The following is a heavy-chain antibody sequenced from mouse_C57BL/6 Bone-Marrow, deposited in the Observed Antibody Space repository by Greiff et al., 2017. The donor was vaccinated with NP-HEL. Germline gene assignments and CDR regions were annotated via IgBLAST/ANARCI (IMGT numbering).Heavy chain of an antibody. V-gene: IGHV1-15*01. CDR2: IDPETGGT. Sequence: VKLLESGAELVRPGASVTLSCKASGYTFTDYEMHWVKQTPVHGLEWIGAIDPETGGTAYNQKFKGKAILTADKSSSTAYMELRSLTSEDSAVYYSTRYGNYPYYFDYWGQGTTLTVSS. J-gene: IGHJ2*01. CDR3: TRYGNYPYYFDY. CDR1: GYTFTDYE. D-gene: IGHD2-10*02.